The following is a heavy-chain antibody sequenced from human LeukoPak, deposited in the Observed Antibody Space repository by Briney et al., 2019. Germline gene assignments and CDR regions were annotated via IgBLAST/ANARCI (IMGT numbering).Heavy chain of an antibody. Sequence: GGSLRLSCAASGFIFSNYAMSWARQAPGKGLEWVSAIVGSGANTYYADSVKGRFTISRDNPRNTLYMQMNSLRAEDTAVYYCAKWGDYDVLTGYYDPDNWGQGTLVTVSS. CDR1: GFIFSNYA. V-gene: IGHV3-23*01. J-gene: IGHJ4*02. D-gene: IGHD3-9*01. CDR3: AKWGDYDVLTGYYDPDN. CDR2: IVGSGANT.